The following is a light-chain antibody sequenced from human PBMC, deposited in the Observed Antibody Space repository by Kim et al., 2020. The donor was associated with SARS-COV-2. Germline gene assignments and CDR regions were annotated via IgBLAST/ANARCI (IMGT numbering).Light chain of an antibody. CDR1: SSDVGSYNR. Sequence: QSVTISCTGTSSDVGSYNRVSWYQQPPGTAPKLMIYEVTNRPSGVPDRFSGSKSGNTASLTISGLQAEDEADYYCSSYTSSSTPVVFGGGTQLTVL. V-gene: IGLV2-18*02. CDR3: SSYTSSSTPVV. CDR2: EVT. J-gene: IGLJ2*01.